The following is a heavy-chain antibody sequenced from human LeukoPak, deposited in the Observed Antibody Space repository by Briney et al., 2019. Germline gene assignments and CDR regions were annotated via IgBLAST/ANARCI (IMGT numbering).Heavy chain of an antibody. D-gene: IGHD4-23*01. CDR2: INSGSSTI. V-gene: IGHV3-48*02. CDR1: GFTFSDYS. CDR3: ARTRSRVGTPTFDY. J-gene: IGHJ4*02. Sequence: GGSLRLSCAASGFTFSDYSMNWVRQAPGKGLEWVSYINSGSSTIYYVDSVEGRFTISRDNAKNSLYLQMNSLRDEDTAVYHCARTRSRVGTPTFDYWGQGTLVTVSS.